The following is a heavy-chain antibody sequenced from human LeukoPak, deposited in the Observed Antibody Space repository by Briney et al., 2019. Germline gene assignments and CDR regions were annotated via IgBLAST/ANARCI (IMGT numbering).Heavy chain of an antibody. D-gene: IGHD1-1*01. CDR3: GRTTYLDY. V-gene: IGHV3-7*01. CDR2: IKQDGSQT. Sequence: PGRSLRLSCVVSGFTFSNYWMTWVRQAPGKGLEWVANIKQDGSQTNYVDSVRGRFTISRDNAKNSLYLQMNSLRADDTAVYYCGRTTYLDYWGQGTLVTVSS. J-gene: IGHJ4*02. CDR1: GFTFSNYW.